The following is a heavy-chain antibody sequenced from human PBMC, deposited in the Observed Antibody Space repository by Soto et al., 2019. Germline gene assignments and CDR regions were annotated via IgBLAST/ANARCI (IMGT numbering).Heavy chain of an antibody. Sequence: GASVKVSCKASGYTFTSYGISWVRQAPGQGLEWMGWISAYNGNTNYAQKLQGRVTMTTDTSTSTAYMELRSLRSDDTAVYYCARKLTPGYSSGWPLDYWGQGTLVTVS. CDR3: ARKLTPGYSSGWPLDY. J-gene: IGHJ4*02. CDR2: ISAYNGNT. V-gene: IGHV1-18*01. D-gene: IGHD6-19*01. CDR1: GYTFTSYG.